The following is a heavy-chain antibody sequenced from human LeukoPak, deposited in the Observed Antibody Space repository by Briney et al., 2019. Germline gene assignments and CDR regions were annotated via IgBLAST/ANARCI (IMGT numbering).Heavy chain of an antibody. V-gene: IGHV1-18*01. CDR1: GYTFTSYG. CDR3: ARDLYSSSIYYYYYYGMDV. J-gene: IGHJ6*02. CDR2: ISAYNGNT. D-gene: IGHD6-13*01. Sequence: ASVKVSCKASGYTFTSYGISWVRQAPGQGLEWIGWISAYNGNTNYAQKLQGRVTMTTDTSTSTAYTELRSLRSDDTAVYYCARDLYSSSIYYYYYYGMDVWGQGTTVTVSS.